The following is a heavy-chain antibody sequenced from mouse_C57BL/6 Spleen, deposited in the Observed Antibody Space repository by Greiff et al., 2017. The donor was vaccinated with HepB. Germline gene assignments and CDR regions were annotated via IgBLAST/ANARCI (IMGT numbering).Heavy chain of an antibody. Sequence: VQLKESGGDLVKPGGSLKLSCAASGFTFSSYGMSWVRQTPDKRLEWVATISSGGSYTYYPDSVKGRFTISRANAKNTLYLQMSSLKSEDTAMYYCARTMITTRWYFDVWGTGTTVTVSS. CDR3: ARTMITTRWYFDV. V-gene: IGHV5-6*01. J-gene: IGHJ1*03. CDR2: ISSGGSYT. CDR1: GFTFSSYG. D-gene: IGHD2-4*01.